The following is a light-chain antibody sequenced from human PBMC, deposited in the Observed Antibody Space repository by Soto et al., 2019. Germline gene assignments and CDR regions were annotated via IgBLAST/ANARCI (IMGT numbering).Light chain of an antibody. CDR1: SSNIGNNY. J-gene: IGLJ7*01. CDR3: GTWDSSLSAV. V-gene: IGLV1-51*01. CDR2: ENN. Sequence: QSVLTQPPSVSAAPGQTVTISCSGSSSNIGNNYVSWYQQFPGTAPKLLIYENNKRPSGIPDRFSGSKAGTSATLVITGLQTGDEDDYYCGTWDSSLSAVFGGGTQLTVL.